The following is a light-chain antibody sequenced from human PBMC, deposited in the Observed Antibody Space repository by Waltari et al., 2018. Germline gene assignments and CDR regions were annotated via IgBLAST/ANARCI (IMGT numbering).Light chain of an antibody. CDR2: EVR. CDR3: TSYSSGRTPFV. Sequence: QSALTQPASVSGSPGQSITISCTGSSGDIGTYKYVSWYQQHPGQAPKLLIYEVRKRPAGVSSRFSGTKSGNPASLTISGLQAEDDANYYCTSYSSGRTPFVCGSGTKVTVL. J-gene: IGLJ1*01. V-gene: IGLV2-14*01. CDR1: SGDIGTYKY.